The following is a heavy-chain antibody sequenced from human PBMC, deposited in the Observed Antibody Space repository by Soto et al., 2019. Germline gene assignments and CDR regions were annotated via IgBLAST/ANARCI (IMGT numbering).Heavy chain of an antibody. CDR3: ASGLSGDKVDQ. D-gene: IGHD2-21*01. J-gene: IGHJ4*02. CDR2: IYHSGNT. Sequence: SETLSLTCAVSGGSISSSNWWSWVRQPPGKGLEWIGHIYHSGNTNYNPSLKSRLTISVDKSKNHFSLNLNSVTAADTAVYYCASGLSGDKVDQWGQGTLVTVSS. CDR1: GGSISSSNW. V-gene: IGHV4-4*02.